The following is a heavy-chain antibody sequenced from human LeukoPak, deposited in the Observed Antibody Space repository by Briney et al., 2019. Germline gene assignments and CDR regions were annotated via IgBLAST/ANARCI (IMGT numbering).Heavy chain of an antibody. CDR1: GFTLRSYT. V-gene: IGHV3-21*01. CDR3: ARDRRYGDHPSWFDP. CDR2: IGISSNKI. Sequence: PGGSLRLSCAASGFTLRSYTMNWVRQAPGKGLEWVSSIGISSNKIYYADSVKGRFIISRDNAKNSVYLQMNSLRAEGTAVYYCARDRRYGDHPSWFDPWGQGTQVTVSS. D-gene: IGHD5-18*01. J-gene: IGHJ5*02.